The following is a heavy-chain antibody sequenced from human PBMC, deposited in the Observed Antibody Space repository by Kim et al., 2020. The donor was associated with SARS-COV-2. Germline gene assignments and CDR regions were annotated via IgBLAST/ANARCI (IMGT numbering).Heavy chain of an antibody. CDR3: VRGGYTSVWF. CDR1: GDSVSSNSSA. V-gene: IGHV6-1*01. Sequence: SQTLSLTCAISGDSVSSNSSAWSWIRQSPSRGLEWLGRTFYRSKYYYDYAVSVKSRITINPDTSKNQFSLQLNSVTPEYTAVYYCVRGGYTSVWFWGQGTLVTVSS. CDR2: TFYRSKYYY. D-gene: IGHD6-19*01. J-gene: IGHJ4*02.